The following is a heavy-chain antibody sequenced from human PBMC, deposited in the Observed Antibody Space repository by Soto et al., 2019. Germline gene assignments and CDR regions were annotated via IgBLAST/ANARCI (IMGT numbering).Heavy chain of an antibody. Sequence: QVQLVQSGAEVKKPGASVKVSCKASGYTFTSYDINWVRQATGQGLEWMGWMNPNSGNTGYAQKFQGRVTMTRNTSISTAYMELGSLRSEDTAVYYCASGITDYDILTGQNDAFDIWGQGTMVTVSS. V-gene: IGHV1-8*01. CDR1: GYTFTSYD. D-gene: IGHD3-9*01. CDR3: ASGITDYDILTGQNDAFDI. CDR2: MNPNSGNT. J-gene: IGHJ3*02.